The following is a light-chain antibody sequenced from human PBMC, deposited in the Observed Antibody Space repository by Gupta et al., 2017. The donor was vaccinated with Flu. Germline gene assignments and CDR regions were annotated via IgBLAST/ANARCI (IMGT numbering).Light chain of an antibody. J-gene: IGLJ1*01. V-gene: IGLV7-43*01. CDR1: TGAVTSGYY. CDR2: GTS. Sequence: LTLSPEGTVTLTCASSTGAVTSGYYPNWFQQKPGQAPRALIYGTSNKHSWTPARFSGSLLGGKDALTLSGVQPEDEADYYCMLSYGGCFVFGGGTKFTVL. CDR3: MLSYGGCFV.